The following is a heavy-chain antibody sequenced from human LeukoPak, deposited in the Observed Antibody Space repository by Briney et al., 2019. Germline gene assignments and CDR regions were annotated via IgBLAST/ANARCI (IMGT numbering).Heavy chain of an antibody. D-gene: IGHD2-15*01. CDR3: ARHPIKYCSGGSCYGEDWFDP. CDR1: GGSISSSSYY. V-gene: IGHV4-39*01. J-gene: IGHJ5*02. CDR2: IYYSGTT. Sequence: SETLSLTCTVSGGSISSSSYYWGWIRQPPEKGLEWIGTIYYSGTTYYNPSLKSRVTISVDTSKNQFSLKLSSVTAADTAVYYCARHPIKYCSGGSCYGEDWFDPWGQGTLVTASS.